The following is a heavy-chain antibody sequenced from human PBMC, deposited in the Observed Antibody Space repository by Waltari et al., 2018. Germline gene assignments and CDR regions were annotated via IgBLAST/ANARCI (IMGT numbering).Heavy chain of an antibody. J-gene: IGHJ4*02. CDR2: IYYSGST. V-gene: IGHV4-59*08. D-gene: IGHD3-22*01. Sequence: QVQLQESGPGLVKPSETLSLTCTVSGGSISSHYWSWIRQPPGKGLEWIGYIYYSGSTNYNPSLKSRVTISVDTSKNQFSLKLSSVTAADTAVYYCARNYYDSSGYYIDYWGQGTLVTVSS. CDR1: GGSISSHY. CDR3: ARNYYDSSGYYIDY.